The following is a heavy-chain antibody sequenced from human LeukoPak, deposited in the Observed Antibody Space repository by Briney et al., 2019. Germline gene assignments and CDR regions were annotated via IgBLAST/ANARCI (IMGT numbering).Heavy chain of an antibody. V-gene: IGHV3-30*19. CDR3: AREPATVTTAPYFDY. J-gene: IGHJ4*02. Sequence: GGSLRLSCVTSGFIFSSYGIHWVRQAPGKGLEWVAVISYDGSNKYYADSVKGRFTISRDNSKNTLYLQMNSLRAEDTAVYYCAREPATVTTAPYFDYWGQGTLVTVSS. CDR1: GFIFSSYG. CDR2: ISYDGSNK. D-gene: IGHD4-17*01.